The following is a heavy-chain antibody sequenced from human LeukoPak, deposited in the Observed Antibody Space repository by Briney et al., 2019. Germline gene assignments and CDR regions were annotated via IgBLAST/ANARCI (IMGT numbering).Heavy chain of an antibody. J-gene: IGHJ5*02. CDR2: VFTGGET. CDR3: ARLYCSGGSCYFRWFDP. CDR1: GGSISGY. D-gene: IGHD2-15*01. Sequence: SETLSLTCTVSGGSISGYWSWIRQPLGKTLEWIGYVFTGGETNYNPSLKSRVTISVDTSKNQFSLRLSSVTAADTAVYYCARLYCSGGSCYFRWFDPWGQGTLVTVSS. V-gene: IGHV4-4*08.